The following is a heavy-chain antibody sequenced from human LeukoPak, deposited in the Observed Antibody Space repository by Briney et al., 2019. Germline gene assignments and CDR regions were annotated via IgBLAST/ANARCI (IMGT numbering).Heavy chain of an antibody. CDR1: GFTFSSYA. CDR3: AKGLYSSSWYSDYYYYYGMDV. D-gene: IGHD6-13*01. J-gene: IGHJ6*02. CDR2: ISYDGTIE. Sequence: MSLRLSCATSGFTFSSYAMHWVRQASGKGLEWVAVISYDGTIEYYADSVKGRFTISRDNSKNTLYLQMNSLRAEDTAVYYCAKGLYSSSWYSDYYYYYGMDVWGQGTTVTVSS. V-gene: IGHV3-30*18.